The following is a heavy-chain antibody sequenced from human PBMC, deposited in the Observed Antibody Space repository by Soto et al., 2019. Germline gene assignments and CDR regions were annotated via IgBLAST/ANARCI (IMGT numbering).Heavy chain of an antibody. J-gene: IGHJ4*02. CDR3: AFLDTSLDFDF. D-gene: IGHD3-3*02. CDR1: GYRFTSYW. V-gene: IGHV5-10-1*01. CDR2: IDPSSSYT. Sequence: GESLKISCKGSGYRFTSYWISWVRQMPGKGLEWMGRIDPSSSYTHYSPSFHGHVTISADNSISTAYLQWSNLRASDTAIYYCAFLDTSLDFDFWGQGTLVTVSS.